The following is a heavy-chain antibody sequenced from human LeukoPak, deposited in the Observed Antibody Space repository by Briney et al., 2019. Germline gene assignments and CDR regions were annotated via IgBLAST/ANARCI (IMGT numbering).Heavy chain of an antibody. V-gene: IGHV1-69*04. D-gene: IGHD3-9*01. Sequence: ASVKVSCKASGGTFSSYAISWVRQAPGQGLEWMGRIIPILGIANYAQKFQGRVTITADKSTSTAYMELSSLRSEDTAVYYCARDPRYFDSLYYYYGMDVWGQGTTVTVSS. CDR2: IIPILGIA. CDR1: GGTFSSYA. J-gene: IGHJ6*02. CDR3: ARDPRYFDSLYYYYGMDV.